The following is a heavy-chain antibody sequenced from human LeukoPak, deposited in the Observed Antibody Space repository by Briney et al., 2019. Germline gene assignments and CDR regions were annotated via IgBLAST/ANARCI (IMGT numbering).Heavy chain of an antibody. Sequence: PGGSLRLSCAASGFTFSSYSMNWVRQAPGKGLEWVSSISSSSSYIYYADSVKGRFTISRDNAKNSLYLQMNSLRAEDTAVYYCAVLRRGGSYYYFDYWGQGTLVTVSS. V-gene: IGHV3-21*01. CDR1: GFTFSSYS. J-gene: IGHJ4*02. CDR3: AVLRRGGSYYYFDY. D-gene: IGHD1-26*01. CDR2: ISSSSSYI.